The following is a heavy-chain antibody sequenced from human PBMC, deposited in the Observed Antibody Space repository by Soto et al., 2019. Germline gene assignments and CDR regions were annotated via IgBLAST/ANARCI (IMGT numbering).Heavy chain of an antibody. CDR1: GFTFSSYS. J-gene: IGHJ3*02. CDR3: AREDIVLMVYAQRDAFDI. V-gene: IGHV3-21*01. CDR2: ISSSSSYI. D-gene: IGHD2-8*01. Sequence: PGGSLRLSCAASGFTFSSYSMNWVRQAPGKGLEWVSSISSSSSYIYYADSVKGRFTISRDNAKNSLYLQMNSLGAEDTAVYYCAREDIVLMVYAQRDAFDIWGQGTMVTVSS.